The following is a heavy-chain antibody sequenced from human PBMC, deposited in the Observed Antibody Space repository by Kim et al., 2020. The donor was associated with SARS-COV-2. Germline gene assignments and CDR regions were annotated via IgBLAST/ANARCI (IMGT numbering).Heavy chain of an antibody. CDR1: GFTFSSYS. D-gene: IGHD3-22*01. CDR3: ARPGSIGIVVATWD. J-gene: IGHJ4*02. Sequence: GGSLRLSCAASGFTFSSYSMNWVRQAPGKGLEWVSSISSSSSYIYYADSVKGRFTISRDNAKNSLYLQMNSLRAEDTAVYYCARPGSIGIVVATWDWGQGTLVTVSS. V-gene: IGHV3-21*01. CDR2: ISSSSSYI.